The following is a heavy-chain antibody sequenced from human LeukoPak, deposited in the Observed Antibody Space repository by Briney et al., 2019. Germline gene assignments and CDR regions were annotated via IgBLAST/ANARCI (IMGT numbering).Heavy chain of an antibody. D-gene: IGHD6-19*01. CDR2: IYYSGST. Sequence: SETLSLTRTVSGGSISSYYWSWIRQPPGKGLEWIGYIYYSGSTNYNPSLKSRVTISVDTSKNQFTPKLSSVTAADTAVYYCARADYSSGWNDWFDPWGQGTLVTVSS. V-gene: IGHV4-59*01. CDR3: ARADYSSGWNDWFDP. J-gene: IGHJ5*02. CDR1: GGSISSYY.